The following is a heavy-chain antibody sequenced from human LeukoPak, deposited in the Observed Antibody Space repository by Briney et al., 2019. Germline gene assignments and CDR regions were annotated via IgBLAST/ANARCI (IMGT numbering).Heavy chain of an antibody. Sequence: PSETLSLTCSVSGGSISSSSYYWGWIRQPPGKGLEWSGSIYYSGSTYYNSSPKSRVTISVDTSKNQFSLKLSSATAADTAVYYCARVALGECSGGSCYSGYYYMDVWGKGTTVTVSS. CDR3: ARVALGECSGGSCYSGYYYMDV. D-gene: IGHD2-15*01. CDR2: IYYSGST. V-gene: IGHV4-39*01. CDR1: GGSISSSSYY. J-gene: IGHJ6*03.